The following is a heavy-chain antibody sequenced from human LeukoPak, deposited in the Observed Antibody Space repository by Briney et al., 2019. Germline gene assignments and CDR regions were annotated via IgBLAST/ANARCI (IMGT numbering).Heavy chain of an antibody. V-gene: IGHV3-33*01. Sequence: PGRSLRLSCAASGFTFSSYGMHWVRQAPGKGLEWVAAIWYDGSNKYYADSVKGRFTISRDNSKNTLYLQMNSLRAEDTAVYYCARDPGEYCSSTSCYAEAHFDYWGQGTLVTVSS. J-gene: IGHJ4*02. CDR1: GFTFSSYG. CDR2: IWYDGSNK. D-gene: IGHD2-2*01. CDR3: ARDPGEYCSSTSCYAEAHFDY.